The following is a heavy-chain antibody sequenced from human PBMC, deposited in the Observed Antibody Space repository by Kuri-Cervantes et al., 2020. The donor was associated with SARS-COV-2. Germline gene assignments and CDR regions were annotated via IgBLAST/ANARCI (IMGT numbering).Heavy chain of an antibody. CDR2: IYYAGST. V-gene: IGHV4-39*01. J-gene: IGHJ5*02. D-gene: IGHD3-3*01. CDR1: GDSVNSNKYY. CDR3: ARQGATTYYDFWSGYYPDWFDP. Sequence: SETLSLTCTVSGDSVNSNKYYWAWIRQPPGKGLEWIGSIYYAGSTYYNPSLKSRVFMSVDTSNNQFSLKLSSVTAADTAVYYCARQGATTYYDFWSGYYPDWFDPWGQGTLVTVSS.